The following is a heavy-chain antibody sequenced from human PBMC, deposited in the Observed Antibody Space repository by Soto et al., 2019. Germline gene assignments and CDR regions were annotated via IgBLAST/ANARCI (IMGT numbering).Heavy chain of an antibody. Sequence: QVQLVQPGAEVKKPGASVKVSCKASGYTFTSYAMHWVRQSPGQRLEWMGWINAGNGNTKYSQKFQDRVTITRDTSAYRAYKELSSLRSEDTAVYYCARQPPHRVQENTFDAWGRGTMVTVSS. CDR1: GYTFTSYA. D-gene: IGHD2-2*02. J-gene: IGHJ5*02. CDR3: ARQPPHRVQENTFDA. CDR2: INAGNGNT. V-gene: IGHV1-3*01.